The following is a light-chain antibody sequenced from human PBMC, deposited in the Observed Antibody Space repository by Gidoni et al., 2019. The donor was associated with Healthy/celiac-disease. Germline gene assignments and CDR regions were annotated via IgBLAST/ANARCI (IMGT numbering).Light chain of an antibody. CDR2: ASS. V-gene: IGKV1-39*01. CDR1: QSISSY. Sequence: DIQMTQSPASLSASVGDRVTITGRASQSISSYLNWYQQKPGKAPKLLIYASSSLQSAVTSRFSCLGFGRVLFTLTFSLLPPEFVTFYCYQRYSSPCTFGQGTKLEIK. CDR3: YQRYSSPCT. J-gene: IGKJ2*02.